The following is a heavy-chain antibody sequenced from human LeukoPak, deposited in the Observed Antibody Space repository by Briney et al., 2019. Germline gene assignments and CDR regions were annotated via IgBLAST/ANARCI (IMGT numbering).Heavy chain of an antibody. CDR1: GFTFSGSA. CDR3: AKLHSATITADFDH. CDR2: ISIGGDYT. D-gene: IGHD1-14*01. Sequence: GGSLRLSCAASGFTFSGSAMSCVRQAPGKGLEWVSGISIGGDYTYYADSVKGRFTISRDNSKNTLSLQMSNLRAEDTAIYYCAKLHSATITADFDHWGQGTLVTVSS. J-gene: IGHJ4*02. V-gene: IGHV3-23*01.